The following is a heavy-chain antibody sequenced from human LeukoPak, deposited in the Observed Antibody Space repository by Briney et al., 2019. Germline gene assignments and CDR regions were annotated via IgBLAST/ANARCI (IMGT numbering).Heavy chain of an antibody. CDR1: GGSISSYY. V-gene: IGHV4-59*01. Sequence: SETLSLTCTVSGGSISSYYWSWIRQPPGKGLGWIGYIYYSGSTNYNPSLKSRVTISVDTSKNQFSLKLSSVTAADTAVYYCAREGGYGELSQGYNWFDPWGQGTLVTVSS. J-gene: IGHJ5*02. CDR3: AREGGYGELSQGYNWFDP. D-gene: IGHD3-10*01. CDR2: IYYSGST.